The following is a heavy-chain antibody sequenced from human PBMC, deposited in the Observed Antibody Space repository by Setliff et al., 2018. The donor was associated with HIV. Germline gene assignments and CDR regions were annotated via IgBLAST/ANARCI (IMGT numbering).Heavy chain of an antibody. D-gene: IGHD2-15*01. V-gene: IGHV1-69*05. CDR3: ALPYCGGGNCWSSASLPPAGWFDP. J-gene: IGHJ5*02. CDR2: IIPMYGVA. Sequence: SVKVSCKASGGTFSSYVIGWVRQAPGQGPEWMGGIIPMYGVANYAQKFQGRVTITTDESTSTAYMELSSLRSEDTAVYYCALPYCGGGNCWSSASLPPAGWFDPWGQGTLVTVSS. CDR1: GGTFSSYV.